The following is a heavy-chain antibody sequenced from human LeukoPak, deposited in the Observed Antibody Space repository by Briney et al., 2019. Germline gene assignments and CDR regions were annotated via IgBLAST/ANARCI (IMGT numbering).Heavy chain of an antibody. V-gene: IGHV5-51*01. CDR3: ARAFLSDRGGTD. D-gene: IGHD1-26*01. Sequence: GESLKISCKGSGYSFSNNWIGWVRQMPGKGLEWMGVIYCGDSETRYNPSFQGQVTMSADKSTSTAHLQWSSLKASDTAMYYCARAFLSDRGGTDWGQGTLVTVSS. CDR1: GYSFSNNW. J-gene: IGHJ4*02. CDR2: IYCGDSET.